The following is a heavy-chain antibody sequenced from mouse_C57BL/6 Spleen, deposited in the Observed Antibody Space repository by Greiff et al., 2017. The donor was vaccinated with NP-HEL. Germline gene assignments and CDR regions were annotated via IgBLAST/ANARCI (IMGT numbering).Heavy chain of an antibody. Sequence: QVQLQQPGAELVKPGASVKLSCKASGYTFTSYWMHWVKQRPGQGLEWIGMIHPNSGSTNYNEKFKSKATLTVDKSSSTAYMQLSSLTSEDSAVYYCAIDSSGPVGFDYWGQGTTLTVSS. CDR2: IHPNSGST. CDR3: AIDSSGPVGFDY. J-gene: IGHJ2*01. CDR1: GYTFTSYW. V-gene: IGHV1-64*01. D-gene: IGHD3-2*02.